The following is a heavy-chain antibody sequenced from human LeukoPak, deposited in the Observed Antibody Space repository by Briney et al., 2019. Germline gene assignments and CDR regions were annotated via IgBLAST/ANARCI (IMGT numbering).Heavy chain of an antibody. D-gene: IGHD3-16*02. CDR3: ARGRRDYVWGSYPFDY. CDR1: GFTFSSYD. CDR2: ISSSSSYI. Sequence: GGSLRLSCAASGFTFSSYDMSWVRQAPGTGLEWVSSISSSSSYIYYADSVKGRFTISRDNAKNSLYLQMNSLRAEDTAVYYCARGRRDYVWGSYPFDYWGQGTLVTVSS. J-gene: IGHJ4*02. V-gene: IGHV3-21*01.